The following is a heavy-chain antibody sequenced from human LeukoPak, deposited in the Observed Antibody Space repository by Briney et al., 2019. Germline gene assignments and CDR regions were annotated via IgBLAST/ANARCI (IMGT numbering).Heavy chain of an antibody. CDR2: IWYDGSNK. CDR1: GFTFSSYG. D-gene: IGHD6-19*01. J-gene: IGHJ4*02. V-gene: IGHV3-33*01. Sequence: PGRSLRLSCAASGFTFSSYGMHWVRQAPGKGLEWVAVIWYDGSNKYYADSVKGRFTISRDNSKNTLYLQMNSLRAEDTAVYYCATAFYTSGWSLWGQGTLVTVSS. CDR3: ATAFYTSGWSL.